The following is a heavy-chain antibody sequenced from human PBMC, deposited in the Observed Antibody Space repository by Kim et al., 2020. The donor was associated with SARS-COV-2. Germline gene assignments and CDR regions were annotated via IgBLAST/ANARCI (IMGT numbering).Heavy chain of an antibody. Sequence: SETLSLTCAVYGGSFSGYYWSWIRQPPGKGLEWIGEINHSGSTNYNPSLKSRVTISVDTSKNQFSLKLSSVTAADTAVYYCARAHVLRYFDWLPSGGHDAFDIWGQGTMVTVSS. J-gene: IGHJ3*02. CDR2: INHSGST. V-gene: IGHV4-34*01. D-gene: IGHD3-9*01. CDR1: GGSFSGYY. CDR3: ARAHVLRYFDWLPSGGHDAFDI.